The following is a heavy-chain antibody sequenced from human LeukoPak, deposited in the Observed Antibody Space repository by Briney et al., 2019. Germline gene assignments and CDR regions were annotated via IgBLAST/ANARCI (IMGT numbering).Heavy chain of an antibody. J-gene: IGHJ5*02. D-gene: IGHD6-13*01. V-gene: IGHV4-59*01. CDR2: IYYSGST. CDR3: ARELKMGYSSSYWFDP. Sequence: SETLSLTCTVSGGSISSYYWSWIRQPPGKGLEWIGYIYYSGSTNYNPSLKSRVTISVDTSKNQFSLKLSSVTAADTAVYYCARELKMGYSSSYWFDPWGQGTLVTVSS. CDR1: GGSISSYY.